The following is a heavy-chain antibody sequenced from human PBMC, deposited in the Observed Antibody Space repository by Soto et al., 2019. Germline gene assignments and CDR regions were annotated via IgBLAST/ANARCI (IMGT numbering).Heavy chain of an antibody. Sequence: QVQLVQSGAEVKKPGSSVKVSCKASGGTFSSYAISWVRQAPGQGLEWMGGIIPIFGTANYAQKFQGRVTITADESTSTAYMELSSLRSEDTTVYYCARCYVQLWSGSLVYYGMDVWGQGTTVTVSS. V-gene: IGHV1-69*12. J-gene: IGHJ6*02. CDR3: ARCYVQLWSGSLVYYGMDV. D-gene: IGHD5-18*01. CDR1: GGTFSSYA. CDR2: IIPIFGTA.